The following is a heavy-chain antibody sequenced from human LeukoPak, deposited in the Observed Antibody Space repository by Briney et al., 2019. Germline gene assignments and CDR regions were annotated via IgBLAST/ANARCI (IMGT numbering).Heavy chain of an antibody. Sequence: GGSLRLSCATSGFTFNTFGMHWVRQAPGKGLEWVSYITGSATTTYYADSVKGRFTISRDNSKNTLYLQMNSLRAEDTAVYYCARDREGTFDYWGQGTLVTVSS. D-gene: IGHD1-26*01. CDR1: GFTFNTFG. V-gene: IGHV3-48*01. J-gene: IGHJ4*02. CDR2: ITGSATTT. CDR3: ARDREGTFDY.